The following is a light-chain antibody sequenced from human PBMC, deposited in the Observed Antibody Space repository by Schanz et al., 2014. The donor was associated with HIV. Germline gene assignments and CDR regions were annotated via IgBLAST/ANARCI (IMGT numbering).Light chain of an antibody. J-gene: IGKJ1*01. V-gene: IGKV3-15*01. Sequence: EIVMTQSPATLSVSPGESATLSCRASQSVSSNLAWYQQKPGQAPRLLIYSASTRATGIPSRFSGSGSGTEFSLIISSLQSEDFAVYYCQQYGSSSTWTFGQGTKVEIK. CDR3: QQYGSSSTWT. CDR1: QSVSSN. CDR2: SAS.